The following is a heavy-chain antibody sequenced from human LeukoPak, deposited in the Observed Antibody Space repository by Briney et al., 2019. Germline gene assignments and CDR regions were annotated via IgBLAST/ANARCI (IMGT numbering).Heavy chain of an antibody. CDR1: DFTFSTYA. D-gene: IGHD4-17*01. CDR3: ARDLVTLPPVTTGGRI. Sequence: RRSLRLSCAVSDFTFSTYAMHWVRQAPDKGLEWVAVISYDGGKKYYADSVKGRFTISRDNSKNTLYLQMNSLRADDTAVYYCARDLVTLPPVTTGGRIWGQGTLVTVSS. V-gene: IGHV3-30-3*01. J-gene: IGHJ4*02. CDR2: ISYDGGKK.